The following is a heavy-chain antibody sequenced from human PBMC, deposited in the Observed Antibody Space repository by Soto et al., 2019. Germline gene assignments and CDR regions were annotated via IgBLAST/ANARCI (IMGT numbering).Heavy chain of an antibody. CDR2: INWDNNK. CDR1: WLSLSSLGTC. CDR3: ARIPHYSDSYYMDY. J-gene: IGHJ4*02. V-gene: IGHV2-70*01. D-gene: IGHD2-21*01. Sequence: PKPLKAAQSLGLTCTSSWLSLSSLGTCVTWIRQPPGKALEWLALINWDNNKYYSTSLKTRLTISRDTSKNQVVLTMTNVDPVDTATYYCARIPHYSDSYYMDYWGQGTLVTVSS.